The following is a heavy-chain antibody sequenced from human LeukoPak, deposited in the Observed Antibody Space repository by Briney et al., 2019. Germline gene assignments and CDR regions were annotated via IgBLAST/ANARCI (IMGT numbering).Heavy chain of an antibody. CDR3: ARVLWSGYFIDP. J-gene: IGHJ5*02. Sequence: SETLSLTCAVYGGSFSGYCWSWIRQPPGKGLEWIGEINHSGSTNYNPSLKSRVTISVDTSKNQFSLKLSSVTAADTAVYYCARVLWSGYFIDPWGQGTLVTVSS. D-gene: IGHD3-3*01. CDR2: INHSGST. V-gene: IGHV4-34*01. CDR1: GGSFSGYC.